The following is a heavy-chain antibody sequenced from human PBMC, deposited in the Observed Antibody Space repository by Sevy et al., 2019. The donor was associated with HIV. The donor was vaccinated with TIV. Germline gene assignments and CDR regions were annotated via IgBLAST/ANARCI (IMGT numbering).Heavy chain of an antibody. CDR1: GFPFSSYS. CDR2: IGSDGETT. D-gene: IGHD1-26*01. J-gene: IGHJ3*01. Sequence: GGSLRLSCAASGFPFSSYSFYWVRQAPGKGLEYVSAIGSDGETTLYASSVKGRFTISRDNSKNTVFLQIGRLRSEDMGVYYCAGDSGTYHAFDLWGRGTMVTVSS. V-gene: IGHV3-64*01. CDR3: AGDSGTYHAFDL.